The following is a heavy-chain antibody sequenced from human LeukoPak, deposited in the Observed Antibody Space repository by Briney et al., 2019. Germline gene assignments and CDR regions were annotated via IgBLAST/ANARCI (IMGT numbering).Heavy chain of an antibody. D-gene: IGHD1-26*01. J-gene: IGHJ5*02. Sequence: GASVKVSCKASGYTFTGYYMHWVRQAPGQGLEWMGWINPNSGGTNYAQKLQGRVTMTRDTSISTAYMELGRLRSDDTAVYYCARIRRRISGSYPRWFDPWGQGTLVTVSS. V-gene: IGHV1-2*02. CDR1: GYTFTGYY. CDR3: ARIRRRISGSYPRWFDP. CDR2: INPNSGGT.